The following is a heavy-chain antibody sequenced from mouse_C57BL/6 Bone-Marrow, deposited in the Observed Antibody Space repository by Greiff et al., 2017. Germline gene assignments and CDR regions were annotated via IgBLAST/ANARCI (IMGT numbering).Heavy chain of an antibody. Sequence: QVQLQQPGAELVRPGTSVKLSCKASGYTFTSYWMHWVKQRPGQGLEWIGVIDPSDSYTNYNQKFKGKATLTVDTSSSTAYMQLSSLTSEDSAVXYCARVGSYYFDYWGQGTTLTVSS. CDR3: ARVGSYYFDY. V-gene: IGHV1-59*01. J-gene: IGHJ2*01. CDR2: IDPSDSYT. CDR1: GYTFTSYW. D-gene: IGHD4-1*01.